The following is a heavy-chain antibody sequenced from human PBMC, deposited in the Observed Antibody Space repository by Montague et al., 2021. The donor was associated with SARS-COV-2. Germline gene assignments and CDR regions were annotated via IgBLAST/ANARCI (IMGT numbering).Heavy chain of an antibody. V-gene: IGHV4-39*01. CDR1: GDSITTTTYY. CDR3: VRRGGTYYYGSGSFDL. Sequence: SETLSLTCKVSGDSITTTTYYWVWLRQPPGKGLEWIGSINYSGSTFYNPSLKSRLSMSMDTSTNQFSLRLTSMTAADTAIYYCVRRGGTYYYGSGSFDLWGQGTLVAVSS. J-gene: IGHJ5*02. D-gene: IGHD3-10*01. CDR2: INYSGST.